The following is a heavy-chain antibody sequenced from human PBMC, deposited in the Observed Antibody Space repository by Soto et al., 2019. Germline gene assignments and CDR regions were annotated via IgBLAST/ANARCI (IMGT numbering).Heavy chain of an antibody. Sequence: GGSLRLSCVGSGFTFSSNWMTWVRQAPGKGLEWVANIRQDGSEINYVDSVKGRFTISRDNTKNSLYLQMNSLRVEDTAIYYCAREVVVSRGASYFGYWGPGTLVTVSS. CDR1: GFTFSSNW. CDR3: AREVVVSRGASYFGY. D-gene: IGHD2-2*01. V-gene: IGHV3-7*04. CDR2: IRQDGSEI. J-gene: IGHJ4*02.